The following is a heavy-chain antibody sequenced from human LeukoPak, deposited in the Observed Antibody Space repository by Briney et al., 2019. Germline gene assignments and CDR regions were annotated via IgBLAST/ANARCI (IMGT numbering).Heavy chain of an antibody. D-gene: IGHD5-18*01. CDR1: GFTFSNYE. V-gene: IGHV3-48*03. CDR3: ARDNSLTPYSYGTYYAMDV. Sequence: PGGSLRLSCAASGFTFSNYEMNWVRQAPGKGLEWVSYISSSGSNTYYADSVKGRFTISRDNAKNSMYLQMNSLRVEDTAVYYCARDNSLTPYSYGTYYAMDVWGQGTTVTVSS. CDR2: ISSSGSNT. J-gene: IGHJ6*02.